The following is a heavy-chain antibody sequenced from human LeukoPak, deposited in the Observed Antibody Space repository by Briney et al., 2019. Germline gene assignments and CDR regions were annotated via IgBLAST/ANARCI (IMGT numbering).Heavy chain of an antibody. CDR2: IYTVGST. Sequence: PGGSLRLSCAASGFTVSSNYMTWVRQAPGKGLEWVSFIYTVGSTYYADSVKGRFTISRDNSKNTPFLQMNSLRLEDTAVYYCARGDYVLDSWGQGTLVTVSS. V-gene: IGHV3-66*02. CDR3: ARGDYVLDS. D-gene: IGHD4-17*01. J-gene: IGHJ4*02. CDR1: GFTVSSNY.